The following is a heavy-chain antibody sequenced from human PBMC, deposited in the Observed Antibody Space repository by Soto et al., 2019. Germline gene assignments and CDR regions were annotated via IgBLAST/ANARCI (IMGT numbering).Heavy chain of an antibody. CDR2: IYYSGST. CDR3: ARHNAGTLLGS. CDR1: GGSISSYY. Sequence: SETLSLTCTVSGGSISSYYWSWIRQPPGKGLEWIGYIYYSGSTNYNPSLKSRATISVDTSKNQFSLKLSSETAADTAVYYCARHNAGTLLGSWGKGTLVTVSS. V-gene: IGHV4-59*08. J-gene: IGHJ4*02. D-gene: IGHD1-26*01.